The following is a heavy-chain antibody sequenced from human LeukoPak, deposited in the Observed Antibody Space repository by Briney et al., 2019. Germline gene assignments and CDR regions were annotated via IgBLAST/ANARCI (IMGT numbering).Heavy chain of an antibody. CDR2: IIPIFGTA. CDR3: ASDSGYDYVGDY. J-gene: IGHJ4*02. V-gene: IGHV1-69*13. D-gene: IGHD5-12*01. Sequence: ASVKVSCKASGGTFSSYAISWVRQAPGQGLEWMGGIIPIFGTANYAQKFQGRVTITADESTSTAYMELSSLRPEDTAVYYCASDSGYDYVGDYWGQGTLVTVSS. CDR1: GGTFSSYA.